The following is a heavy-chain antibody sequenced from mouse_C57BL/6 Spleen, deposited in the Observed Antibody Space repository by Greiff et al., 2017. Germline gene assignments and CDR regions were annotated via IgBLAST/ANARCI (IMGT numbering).Heavy chain of an antibody. CDR1: GYTFTSYW. Sequence: QVQLQQPGAELVKPGASVKLSCKASGYTFTSYWMHWVKQRPGQGLEWIGMIHPNSGSTNYNEKFKSKATLTVDKSSSTAYMQLSSLTSEDSAVYYCAKVIYYDYPVFAYWAKGLWSLSLQ. V-gene: IGHV1-64*01. D-gene: IGHD2-4*01. CDR2: IHPNSGST. J-gene: IGHJ3*01. CDR3: AKVIYYDYPVFAY.